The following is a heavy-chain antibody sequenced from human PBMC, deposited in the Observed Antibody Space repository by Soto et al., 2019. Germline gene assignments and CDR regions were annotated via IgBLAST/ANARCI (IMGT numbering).Heavy chain of an antibody. CDR2: ISYDGSNK. CDR1: GFTFSSYA. V-gene: IGHV3-30-3*01. D-gene: IGHD2-15*01. J-gene: IGHJ6*02. Sequence: QVQLVESGGGVVQPGRSLRHSCAASGFTFSSYAMHWVRQAPGKGLEWVAVISYDGSNKYYADSVKGRFTISRDNSKNTLYLQMNSLRAEDTAVYYCARGVVVAANSRYYYYGMDVWGQGTTVTVSS. CDR3: ARGVVVAANSRYYYYGMDV.